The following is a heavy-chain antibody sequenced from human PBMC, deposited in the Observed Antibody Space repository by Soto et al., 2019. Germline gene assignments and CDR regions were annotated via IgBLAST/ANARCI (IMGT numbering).Heavy chain of an antibody. Sequence: QVQLQESGPGLVKPSGTLSLTCAVSGDSISSGHWWSWVRQSPGKGLEWIGEIYRSGSTNYNLSLKSRXXIXVXXSKNLFSLKLNSVTAADTAXYXXXXXXXXXXXXDYWGQGTLVTVPS. CDR2: IYRSGST. V-gene: IGHV4-4*02. J-gene: IGHJ4*02. CDR1: GDSISSGHW. CDR3: XXXXXXXXXXDY.